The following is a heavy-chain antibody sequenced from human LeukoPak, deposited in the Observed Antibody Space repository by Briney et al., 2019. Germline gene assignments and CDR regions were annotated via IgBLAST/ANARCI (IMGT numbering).Heavy chain of an antibody. J-gene: IGHJ3*02. V-gene: IGHV3-23*01. CDR2: ISDSGGNT. D-gene: IGHD3-10*01. CDR3: AKGLYGSPGGFDI. CDR1: GFTFRNYV. Sequence: GGSLRLSCAASGFTFRNYVMNWVRQAPGKGLEWVSVISDSGGNTYYADSVTGRFTISRDNSKNTLYLQMNSLRAEDTAIYYCAKGLYGSPGGFDIWGQGTMVTVSS.